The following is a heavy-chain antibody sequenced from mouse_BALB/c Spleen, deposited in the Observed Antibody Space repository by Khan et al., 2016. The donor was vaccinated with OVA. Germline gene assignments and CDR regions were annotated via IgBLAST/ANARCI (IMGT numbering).Heavy chain of an antibody. J-gene: IGHJ3*01. CDR1: GYSITSEYA. V-gene: IGHV3-2*02. CDR2: INYSGNT. CDR3: ARKDYYDYDPFPY. D-gene: IGHD2-4*01. Sequence: EVQLQESGPGLVKPSQSLSLTCTVTGYSITSEYAWNWIRQFPGNKLEWMGYINYSGNTSFNPSLKSRTSITRDTSKNQFFLQLNSVTTEDTATYSCARKDYYDYDPFPYWGQGTLVTVSA.